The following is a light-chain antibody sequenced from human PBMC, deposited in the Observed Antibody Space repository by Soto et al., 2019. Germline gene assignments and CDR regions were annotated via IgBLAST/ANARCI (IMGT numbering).Light chain of an antibody. CDR2: DVT. CDR3: SSYTSSSSYV. Sequence: QSALTQPASVSGSPGQSITISCTGTSSDVGGYKYVSWYQQHPDKAPKLIIYDVTNRPSGISNRFSGSKSGNTASLTISWLQAEDEADYYCSSYTSSSSYVFGTGTKLTVL. J-gene: IGLJ1*01. CDR1: SSDVGGYKY. V-gene: IGLV2-14*01.